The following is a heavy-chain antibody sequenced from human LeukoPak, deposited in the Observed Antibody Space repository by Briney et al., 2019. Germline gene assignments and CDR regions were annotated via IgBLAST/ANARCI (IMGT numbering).Heavy chain of an antibody. CDR1: GYTFTFYY. J-gene: IGHJ3*02. D-gene: IGHD5-12*01. V-gene: IGHV1-2*02. Sequence: ASVKVSCTASGYTFTFYYMHWVRQAPGQGLEWMGWINPNSGGTNYAQKFQGRVTMTRDTSISTAYMELSRLRSDDTAVYYCARMATGRAFDIWGQGTMVTVSS. CDR2: INPNSGGT. CDR3: ARMATGRAFDI.